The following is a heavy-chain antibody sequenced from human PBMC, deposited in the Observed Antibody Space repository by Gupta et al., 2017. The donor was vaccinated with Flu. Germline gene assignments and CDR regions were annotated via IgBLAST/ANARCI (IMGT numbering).Heavy chain of an antibody. D-gene: IGHD2-2*01. J-gene: IGHJ4*02. V-gene: IGHV3-7*04. CDR3: ARGSTSFDY. Sequence: KGRFTISRDNAKNSLFLQMNXLXVEDTAVYYCARGSTSFDYWGQGTLVTVSS.